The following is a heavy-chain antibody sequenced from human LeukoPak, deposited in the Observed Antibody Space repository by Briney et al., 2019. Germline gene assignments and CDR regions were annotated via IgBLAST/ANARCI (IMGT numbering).Heavy chain of an antibody. CDR1: GFNFRAYW. CDR3: AREALRYAQATNWFDP. V-gene: IGHV3-30*02. J-gene: IGHJ5*02. D-gene: IGHD3-9*01. Sequence: PGGSLRLSCTTSGFNFRAYWMGWVRQAPGKGLEWVAFIRYDGSNKYYADSVKGRFTISRDNSKNTLYLQMNSLRAEDTAVYYCAREALRYAQATNWFDPWGQGTLVTVSS. CDR2: IRYDGSNK.